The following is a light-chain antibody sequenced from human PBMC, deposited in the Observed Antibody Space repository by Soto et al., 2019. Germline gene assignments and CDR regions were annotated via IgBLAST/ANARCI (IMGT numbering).Light chain of an antibody. Sequence: QSVLTQPASVSGSPGQSITISCTGTSSDVGGYNYVSWYQQHPGKAPKLMIYEVSNRTSGVSNRFSGSKSGNTASLTISGLQAEDEADYYCSSYTSSSTYVFGNGTKLTVL. CDR1: SSDVGGYNY. V-gene: IGLV2-14*01. CDR2: EVS. J-gene: IGLJ1*01. CDR3: SSYTSSSTYV.